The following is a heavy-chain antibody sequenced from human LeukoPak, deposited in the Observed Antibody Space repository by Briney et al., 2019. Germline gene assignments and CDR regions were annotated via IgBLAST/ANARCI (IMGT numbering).Heavy chain of an antibody. J-gene: IGHJ5*02. V-gene: IGHV7-4-1*02. Sequence: ASVKVSCKASGYTFTSYAMNWVRRAPGQGLEWMGWINTNTGNPTYAQGFTGRFVFSLDTSVSTAYLQISSLKAEDTAVYYCARGRRTAGSNWFDPWGQGTLVTVSS. D-gene: IGHD6-13*01. CDR3: ARGRRTAGSNWFDP. CDR2: INTNTGNP. CDR1: GYTFTSYA.